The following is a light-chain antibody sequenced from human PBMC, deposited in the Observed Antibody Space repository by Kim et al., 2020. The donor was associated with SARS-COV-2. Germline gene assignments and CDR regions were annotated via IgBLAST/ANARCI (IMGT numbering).Light chain of an antibody. Sequence: EIVLTQSPATLSLSPGERATVSCRASQSVSSSLAWYQQKPGQSPRLLMYDASKRATGIPARFSGSGSGTDFTLTISSLEPGDVAIYYCQYRVTFGQGTKLEIK. CDR2: DAS. V-gene: IGKV3-11*01. J-gene: IGKJ2*01. CDR1: QSVSSS. CDR3: QYRVT.